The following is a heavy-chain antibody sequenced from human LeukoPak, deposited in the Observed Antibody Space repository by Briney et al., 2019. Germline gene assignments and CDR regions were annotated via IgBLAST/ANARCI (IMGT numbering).Heavy chain of an antibody. CDR1: GFTFSSYG. J-gene: IGHJ4*02. CDR2: ISYDGSNK. CDR3: AKEGYYGSGSYYQDY. Sequence: GGSLRLSCAASGFTFSSYGMHWVRQAPGKGLEWVAVISYDGSNKYYADSVKGRFTISRDNSKNTLYLQMNSLRAEDTAVYYCAKEGYYGSGSYYQDYWGQGTPVTVSS. D-gene: IGHD3-10*01. V-gene: IGHV3-30*18.